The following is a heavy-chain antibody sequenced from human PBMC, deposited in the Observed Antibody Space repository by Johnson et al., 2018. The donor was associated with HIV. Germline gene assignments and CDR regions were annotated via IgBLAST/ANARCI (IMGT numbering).Heavy chain of an antibody. CDR3: ARRNGDIHAFDI. Sequence: VQLVESGGGLIQPGGSLRLSCAASGFTFSSYYMSWVRQAPGKGLEWVSVLFSGGTTYYADSVKGRFTISRDNAKNSLYLQMSGLRAGDTAVYYCARRNGDIHAFDIWGQGTMVTVSS. J-gene: IGHJ3*02. CDR1: GFTFSSYY. D-gene: IGHD2-15*01. CDR2: LFSGGTT. V-gene: IGHV3-53*01.